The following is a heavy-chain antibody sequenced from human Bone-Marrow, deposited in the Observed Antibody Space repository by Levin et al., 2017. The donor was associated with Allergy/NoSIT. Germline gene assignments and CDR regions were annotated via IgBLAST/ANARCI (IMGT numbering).Heavy chain of an antibody. CDR2: IYSGGST. CDR1: GFTVSTKY. CDR3: ARGGKDLIVEDAFDL. V-gene: IGHV3-53*01. D-gene: IGHD2-21*01. J-gene: IGHJ3*01. Sequence: AGGSLRLSCAASGFTVSTKYMNWVRQAPGKGLEWVSVIYSGGSTHYADSVKGRFTISRDNSKNTLYLQLNSLRADDTAVYYCARGGKDLIVEDAFDLWGQGTMVTVSS.